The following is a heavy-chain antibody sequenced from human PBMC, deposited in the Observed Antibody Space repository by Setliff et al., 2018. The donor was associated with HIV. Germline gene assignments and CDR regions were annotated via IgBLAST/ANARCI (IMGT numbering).Heavy chain of an antibody. J-gene: IGHJ4*02. V-gene: IGHV4-34*01. CDR2: INHSGST. CDR1: GGSFSGYY. Sequence: PSETLSLTCAVYGGSFSGYYWSWIRQPPGKGLEWMGEINHSGSTNYNPSLKSRVTISVDTSMDQFSLKLNSVTSAHTAVHYCAAASSWDRLLDYWGQGTLVTVSS. CDR3: AAASSWDRLLDY. D-gene: IGHD6-13*01.